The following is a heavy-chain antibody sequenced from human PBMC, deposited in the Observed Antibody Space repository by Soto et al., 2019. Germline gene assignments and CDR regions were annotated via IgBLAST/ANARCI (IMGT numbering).Heavy chain of an antibody. CDR1: GFTFSNAW. CDR3: TRDFIAAAGISPRFDY. Sequence: GGSLRLSCAASGFTFSNAWMSWVRQAPGKGLEWVGRIKSKTDGGTTDYAAPVKGRFTISRDDSKNTLYLQMNSLKTEDTAVYYCTRDFIAAAGISPRFDYWGQGTLVTVSS. J-gene: IGHJ4*02. V-gene: IGHV3-15*01. D-gene: IGHD6-13*01. CDR2: IKSKTDGGTT.